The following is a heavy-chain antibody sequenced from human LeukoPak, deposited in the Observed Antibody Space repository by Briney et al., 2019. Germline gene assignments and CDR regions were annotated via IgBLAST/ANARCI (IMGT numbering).Heavy chain of an antibody. J-gene: IGHJ4*02. CDR3: ARAWYSSGWYYDY. CDR1: GGSISGHF. Sequence: SETLSLTCTVSGGSISGHFWSWIRQPPGKGLEWIGYVYSDGTTNYNPSLKSRVTISVDTSKNQFSLKLSSVTAADTAVYYCARAWYSSGWYYDYWGQGTLVTVSS. D-gene: IGHD6-19*01. V-gene: IGHV4-59*11. CDR2: VYSDGTT.